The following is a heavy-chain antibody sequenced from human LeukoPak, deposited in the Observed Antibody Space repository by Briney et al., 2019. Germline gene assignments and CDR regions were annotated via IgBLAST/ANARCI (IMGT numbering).Heavy chain of an antibody. V-gene: IGHV4-39*07. Sequence: PSETLSLTCTVSGGSISSSSYYWGWIRQPPGKGLEWIGSIYYSGSTYYNPSLKSRVTISVDTSKNQFSLKLSSVTAADTAVYYCARCPGGDSNRLDYWGQGTLVTVSS. J-gene: IGHJ4*02. CDR3: ARCPGGDSNRLDY. CDR1: GGSISSSSYY. CDR2: IYYSGST. D-gene: IGHD4-17*01.